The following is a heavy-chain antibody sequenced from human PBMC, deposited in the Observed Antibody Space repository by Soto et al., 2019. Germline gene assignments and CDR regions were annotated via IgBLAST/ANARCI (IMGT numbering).Heavy chain of an antibody. CDR2: IIPLLAIA. CDR3: AREPESGYDLDAFDI. J-gene: IGHJ3*02. Sequence: ASVKVSCKASGGTFSSYTISWVRQAPGQGLEWMGRIIPLLAIANYAQKFQGRVTITADKSTSTAYMELSSLRSEDTAVYYCAREPESGYDLDAFDIWGQGTMVTVSS. CDR1: GGTFSSYT. V-gene: IGHV1-69*04. D-gene: IGHD5-12*01.